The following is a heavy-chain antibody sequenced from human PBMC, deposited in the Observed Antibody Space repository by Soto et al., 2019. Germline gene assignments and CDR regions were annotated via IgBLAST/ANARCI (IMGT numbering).Heavy chain of an antibody. CDR3: ARDIPEDYYDSSGYSPACFDY. V-gene: IGHV3-11*01. D-gene: IGHD3-22*01. Sequence: LRLSCAASGFTFSDYYMSWIRQAPGKGLEWVSYISSSGSTIYYADSVKGRFTTSRDNAKNSLYLQMNSLRAEDTAVYYCARDIPEDYYDSSGYSPACFDYWGQGTLVTVSS. CDR1: GFTFSDYY. CDR2: ISSSGSTI. J-gene: IGHJ4*02.